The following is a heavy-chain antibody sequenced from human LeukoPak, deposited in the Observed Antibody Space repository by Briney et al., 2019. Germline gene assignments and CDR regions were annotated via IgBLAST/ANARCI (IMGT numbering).Heavy chain of an antibody. D-gene: IGHD2-8*01. CDR1: GFTFSGSA. J-gene: IGHJ4*02. Sequence: GGSLRLSCAASGFTFSGSAMHWVRQASGKGLEWVGRIRSKANSYATAYAASVKGRFTISRDDSKNTAYLQMNSLKTEDTAVYYCANPPYCTNGVCLNYWGQGTLVTVSS. CDR3: ANPPYCTNGVCLNY. CDR2: IRSKANSYAT. V-gene: IGHV3-73*01.